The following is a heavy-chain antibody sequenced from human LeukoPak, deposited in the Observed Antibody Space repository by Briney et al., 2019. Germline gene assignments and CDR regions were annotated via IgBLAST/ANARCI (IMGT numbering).Heavy chain of an antibody. CDR3: AREGDYGDYSKSSYYMDV. CDR2: IYTSENT. J-gene: IGHJ6*03. V-gene: IGHV4-4*07. CDR1: GGYIGSYC. Sequence: SETLSLTCTVSGGYIGSYCSSWIRQPAGKGLEWIGRIYTSENTDYNPSLKSRVTMSVDMSTSQFSLRLTSVTAADTAVYYCAREGDYGDYSKSSYYMDVWGKGTTVTVSS. D-gene: IGHD4-17*01.